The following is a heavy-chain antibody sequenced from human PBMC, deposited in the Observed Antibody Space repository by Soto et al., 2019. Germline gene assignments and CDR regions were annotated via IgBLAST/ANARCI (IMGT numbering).Heavy chain of an antibody. V-gene: IGHV1-46*01. D-gene: IGHD3-22*01. CDR1: GYTFTSYY. CDR2: INPSGGST. J-gene: IGHJ4*02. Sequence: GASVKVSCKASGYTFTSYYMHWVRQAPGQGLEWMGIINPSGGSTSYAQKFQGRVTMTRDTSTSTVYMELSSLRSEDTAVYYCARQSPPPYYDSSGATYHVDYWGQGTLVTVSS. CDR3: ARQSPPPYYDSSGATYHVDY.